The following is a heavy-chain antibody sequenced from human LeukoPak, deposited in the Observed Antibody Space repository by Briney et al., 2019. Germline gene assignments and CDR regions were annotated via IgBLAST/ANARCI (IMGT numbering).Heavy chain of an antibody. Sequence: PGGSLRLSCAASGFTFSSYSMNWVRQAPGKGLEWVSSISSSSSCIYYADSVKGRFTISRDNSKNTLYLQMNSLSPEDTAVYYCTKRRVSGSGSYSLDYWGQGTLVTVSS. CDR2: ISSSSSCI. CDR3: TKRRVSGSGSYSLDY. CDR1: GFTFSSYS. V-gene: IGHV3-21*01. J-gene: IGHJ4*02. D-gene: IGHD3-10*01.